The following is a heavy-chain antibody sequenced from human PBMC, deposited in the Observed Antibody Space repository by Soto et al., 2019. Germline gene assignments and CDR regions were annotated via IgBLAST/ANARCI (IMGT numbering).Heavy chain of an antibody. CDR2: IRSQPYGGTT. CDR3: IGSFPF. J-gene: IGHJ1*01. D-gene: IGHD3-10*01. V-gene: IGHV3-49*03. Sequence: SLTASCTGSGSPFANFFMIWFRRAPGKGLEWVGFIRSQPYGGTTQYAASVRGRFTISRDDSKGIAYLQMNSLKSEDSGVYYCIGSFPFWGQGTLVTVSS. CDR1: GSPFANFF.